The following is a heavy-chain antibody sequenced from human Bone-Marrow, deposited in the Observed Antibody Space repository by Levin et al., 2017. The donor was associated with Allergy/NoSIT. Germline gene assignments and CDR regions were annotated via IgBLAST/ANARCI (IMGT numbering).Heavy chain of an antibody. CDR1: GDSITSGNYY. D-gene: IGHD5-24*01. J-gene: IGHJ4*02. Sequence: PSETLSLTCAVSGDSITSGNYYWTWIRQPPGKGLEWIGYIYYSGTTYYTPSLKRRVAMSVDTSKNQFSLNLTSVTAADTARYYCARERDGFFDYWGQGSLVTVSS. CDR3: ARERDGFFDY. V-gene: IGHV4-30-4*01. CDR2: IYYSGTT.